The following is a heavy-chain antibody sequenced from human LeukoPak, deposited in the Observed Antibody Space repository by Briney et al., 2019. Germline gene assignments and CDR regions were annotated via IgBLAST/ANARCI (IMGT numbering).Heavy chain of an antibody. CDR1: GGSISSHY. J-gene: IGHJ6*03. CDR2: IYYIGST. D-gene: IGHD5/OR15-5a*01. V-gene: IGHV4-59*11. CDR3: ARYIYDFGYYYYMDV. Sequence: SETLSLTCTVSGGSISSHYWSWIRQPPGKGLEWIGYIYYIGSTNYNPSLTSRVTISVDPSKNQFSLKLSSVTAADTAVYYCARYIYDFGYYYYMDVWGKGTPVTVSS.